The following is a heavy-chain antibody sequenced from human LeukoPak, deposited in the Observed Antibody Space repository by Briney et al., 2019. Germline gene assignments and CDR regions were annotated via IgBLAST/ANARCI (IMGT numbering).Heavy chain of an antibody. CDR2: ITDSGNTI. D-gene: IGHD4-23*01. V-gene: IGHV3-48*04. J-gene: IGHJ6*02. CDR3: ARSIGSTGGGVDV. CDR1: SGFA. Sequence: PGGSLRLSCAAFSGFAMNWVRQAPGKGLEWVSYITDSGNTIHYADSVKGRFTISRDNAKNSLYLQMNSLRAEDTAVYYCARSIGSTGGGVDVWGQGTTVTVSS.